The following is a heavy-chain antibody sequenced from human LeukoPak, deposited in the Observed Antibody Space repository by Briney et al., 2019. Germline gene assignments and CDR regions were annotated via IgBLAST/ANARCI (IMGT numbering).Heavy chain of an antibody. CDR2: ISYSSSTI. Sequence: GGSLRLSCAASGFTFSSYSMNWARQAPGKGLEWVSYISYSSSTIYYADSVKGRFTISRDNGKNSLYLQMNSLRAEDTAVYYCARDLSHRYNYDSRGYYILFDHWGQGTLVTVSS. J-gene: IGHJ4*02. V-gene: IGHV3-48*01. CDR1: GFTFSSYS. D-gene: IGHD3-22*01. CDR3: ARDLSHRYNYDSRGYYILFDH.